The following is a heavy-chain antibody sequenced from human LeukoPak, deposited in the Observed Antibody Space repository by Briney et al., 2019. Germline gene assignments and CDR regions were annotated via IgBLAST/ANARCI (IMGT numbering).Heavy chain of an antibody. D-gene: IGHD3-10*01. CDR2: ISYDGSNK. Sequence: GGSLRLSCAASGFTFSSYAMHWVRQAPGKGLEWVAVISYDGSNKYYADSVKGRFTISRDNSKNTLYLQMNSLRAEDTAVYYCAREGPTMVRGVIPSDYFDYWGQGTLVTVSS. V-gene: IGHV3-30-3*01. CDR3: AREGPTMVRGVIPSDYFDY. J-gene: IGHJ4*02. CDR1: GFTFSSYA.